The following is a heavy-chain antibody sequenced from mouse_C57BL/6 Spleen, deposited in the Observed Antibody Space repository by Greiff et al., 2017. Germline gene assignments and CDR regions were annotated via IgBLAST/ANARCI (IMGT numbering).Heavy chain of an antibody. J-gene: IGHJ4*01. CDR2: INPSSGYT. Sequence: QVQLQQSGAALAKPGASVKLSCKASGYTFTSYWMHWVKQRPGQGLEWIGYINPSSGYTKYNQKFKDKATLTADKYSSTAYMPLSSLTSEDSAVYYGARYGCYGSCDSFDDWGQGTSVTVSS. D-gene: IGHD1-1*01. V-gene: IGHV1-7*01. CDR3: ARYGCYGSCDSFDD. CDR1: GYTFTSYW.